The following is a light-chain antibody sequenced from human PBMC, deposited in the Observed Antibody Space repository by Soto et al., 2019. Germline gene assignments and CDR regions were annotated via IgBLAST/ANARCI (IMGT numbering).Light chain of an antibody. J-gene: IGKJ1*01. CDR2: DTS. Sequence: EIVLTQSPGTLSLSPGERATLSCRASQSVSSNYLAWYQQKPGQAPRLLIYDTSSRATDIPDRFSGSGSGTDFTLTISRLEPEDSAVYYCQQYYSPWTLGQGTKVEIK. CDR3: QQYYSPWT. V-gene: IGKV3-20*01. CDR1: QSVSSNY.